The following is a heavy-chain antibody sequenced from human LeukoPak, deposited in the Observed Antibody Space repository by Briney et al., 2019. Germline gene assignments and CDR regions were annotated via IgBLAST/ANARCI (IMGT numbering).Heavy chain of an antibody. Sequence: GESLKISCKGSGYSFTTSWIAWVRPMPGKGLEWMGIIYPGDSDTRYSPSFQGQVTISADKSLSTAYLQWSSLKASDTAMFYCARGYIGSYYDYWGQGTLVTVSS. CDR2: IYPGDSDT. J-gene: IGHJ4*02. CDR3: ARGYIGSYYDY. CDR1: GYSFTTSW. D-gene: IGHD1-26*01. V-gene: IGHV5-51*01.